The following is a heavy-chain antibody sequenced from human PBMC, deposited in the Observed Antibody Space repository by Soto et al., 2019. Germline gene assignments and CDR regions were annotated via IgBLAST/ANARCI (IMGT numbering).Heavy chain of an antibody. CDR3: ARSACSGGTCYQGHFDY. CDR2: INPSGTRT. D-gene: IGHD2-15*01. J-gene: IGHJ4*02. CDR1: GYTFTSYY. Sequence: QVQLVQSGAEVQKPGASVKVSCKASGYTFTSYYMHWVRLAPGQGLEWMGIINPSGTRTTYAQKFQGRVTMTRDTSTSTVYMELTSLRSDDTAVYYCARSACSGGTCYQGHFDYWGQGTLVTVSS. V-gene: IGHV1-46*01.